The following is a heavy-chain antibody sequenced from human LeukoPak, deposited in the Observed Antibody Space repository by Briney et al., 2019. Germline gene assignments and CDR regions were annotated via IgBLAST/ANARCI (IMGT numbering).Heavy chain of an antibody. V-gene: IGHV4-4*09. Sequence: SETLSLTCTVSGGSISSYYWSWIRQPPGKGLEWIGYIYTSGSTNYNPSLKSRVTISVDTSENQLSLKLSSVTAADTAVYYCARQKQLGGSDYWGQGTLVNVSS. D-gene: IGHD6-6*01. CDR3: ARQKQLGGSDY. CDR1: GGSISSYY. J-gene: IGHJ4*02. CDR2: IYTSGST.